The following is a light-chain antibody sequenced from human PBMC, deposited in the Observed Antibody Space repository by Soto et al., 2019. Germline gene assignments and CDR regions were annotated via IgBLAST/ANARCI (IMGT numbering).Light chain of an antibody. J-gene: IGLJ3*02. Sequence: QSVLTQPPSVSGAPGQRVTISCTGSSSNIGAGYDVHWYQHLPGTAPKLLMYNNDNRPSGVPDRFSGSKSGTSASLAITGLQAEDEADYYCQSYDSSLSVVFGGGTKLTVL. CDR2: NND. CDR3: QSYDSSLSVV. CDR1: SSNIGAGYD. V-gene: IGLV1-40*01.